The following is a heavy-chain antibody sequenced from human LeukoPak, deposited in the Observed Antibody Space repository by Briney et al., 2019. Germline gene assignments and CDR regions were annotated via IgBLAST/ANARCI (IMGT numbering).Heavy chain of an antibody. CDR1: GFSLSDFY. V-gene: IGHV3-11*01. D-gene: IGHD3-3*01. J-gene: IGHJ4*02. CDR2: IGNGRDDRV. CDR3: ARDFSNKGHDC. Sequence: PGGSLRLSCAASGFSLSDFYMTWIRQAPGKGLEWVSYIGNGRDDRVQYADSVKGRFPVSRDYPKISLYLQMNSLRAEDTAVYYCARDFSNKGHDCWGQGTLVTVSS.